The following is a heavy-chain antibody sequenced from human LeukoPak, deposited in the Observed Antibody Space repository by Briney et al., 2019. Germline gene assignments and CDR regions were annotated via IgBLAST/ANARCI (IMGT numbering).Heavy chain of an antibody. Sequence: ASVKVSCKASGGTFSSYAISWVRQAPGQGLEWMGGIIPIFGTANYAQKFQGRVTITADESTSTAYMELSSLRSEDTAVYYCARSSSPHDAFDIWGQGTMVTVSS. CDR2: IIPIFGTA. CDR3: ARSSSPHDAFDI. V-gene: IGHV1-69*13. J-gene: IGHJ3*02. CDR1: GGTFSSYA. D-gene: IGHD6-6*01.